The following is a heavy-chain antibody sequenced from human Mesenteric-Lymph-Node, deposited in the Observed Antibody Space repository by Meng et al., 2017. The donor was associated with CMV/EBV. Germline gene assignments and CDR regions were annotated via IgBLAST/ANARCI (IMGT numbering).Heavy chain of an antibody. CDR2: IKTKADGGTT. CDR1: GLTFNNAW. D-gene: IGHD1-26*01. CDR3: TTDYYWELPTLFAY. J-gene: IGHJ4*02. V-gene: IGHV3-15*01. Sequence: GESLKISCAASGLTFNNAWMNWVRQTPGKGLEWVGRIKTKADGGTTEYAAPVEGRFTISRDDSENTLYLQMNSLKTEDTAVYYCTTDYYWELPTLFAYWGQGTLVTVSS.